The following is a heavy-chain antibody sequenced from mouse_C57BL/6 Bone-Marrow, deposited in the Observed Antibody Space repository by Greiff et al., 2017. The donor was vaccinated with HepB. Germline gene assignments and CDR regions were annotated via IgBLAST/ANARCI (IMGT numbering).Heavy chain of an antibody. D-gene: IGHD1-1*01. CDR1: GFTFSDYG. CDR3: ARPTVVAKDAMDY. CDR2: ISSGSSTI. J-gene: IGHJ4*01. V-gene: IGHV5-17*01. Sequence: EVKVVESGGGLVKPGGSLKLSCAASGFTFSDYGMHWVRQAPEKGLEWVAYISSGSSTIYYADTVKGRFTISRDNAKNTLFLQMTSLRSEDTAMYYCARPTVVAKDAMDYWGQGTSVTVSS.